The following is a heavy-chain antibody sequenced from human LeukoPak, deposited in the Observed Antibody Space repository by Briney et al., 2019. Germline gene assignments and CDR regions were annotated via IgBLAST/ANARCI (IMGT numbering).Heavy chain of an antibody. Sequence: ASVKVSCKASGYTFTGYYMHWVRQAPGQGLEWMGWMNPNSGNTGYAQKFQGRVTMTRNTSISTAYMELSSLRSEDTAVYYCARVDDLMDVWGQGTTVTVSS. V-gene: IGHV1-8*02. CDR1: GYTFTGYY. CDR3: ARVDDLMDV. D-gene: IGHD1-1*01. J-gene: IGHJ6*02. CDR2: MNPNSGNT.